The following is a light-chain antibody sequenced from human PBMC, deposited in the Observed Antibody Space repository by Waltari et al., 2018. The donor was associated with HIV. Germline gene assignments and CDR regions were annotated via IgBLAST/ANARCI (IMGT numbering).Light chain of an antibody. J-gene: IGLJ1*01. CDR1: ASDIGSYNL. CDR2: EVN. Sequence: QSALTQPASVSGSPGQSITIFCTGTASDIGSYNLVSWYQHHPGKAPKVMIYEVNKRPSGVSNRFSGSKSGNTASLTISGLQAEDETDYYCCSYAGNTIYVFGSGTTVTVV. CDR3: CSYAGNTIYV. V-gene: IGLV2-23*02.